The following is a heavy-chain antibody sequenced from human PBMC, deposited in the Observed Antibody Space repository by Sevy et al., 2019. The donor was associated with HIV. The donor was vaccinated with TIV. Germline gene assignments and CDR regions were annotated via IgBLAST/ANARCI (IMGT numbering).Heavy chain of an antibody. CDR2: IIPIFGTT. V-gene: IGHV1-69*13. D-gene: IGHD2-2*01. CDR1: GGTFSNYA. J-gene: IGHJ4*02. CDR3: ARTPLVRIPGATDLYFDN. Sequence: SVKVSCKASGGTFSNYALSWVRQAPGQGLEWMGGIIPIFGTTNFAQTFQGRVTITADESTGTAYMELSSLRSAETAVYYCARTPLVRIPGATDLYFDNWGQGTLVTVSS.